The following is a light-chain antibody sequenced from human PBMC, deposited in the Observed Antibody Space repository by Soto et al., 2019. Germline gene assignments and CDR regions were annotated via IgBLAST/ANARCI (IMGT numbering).Light chain of an antibody. J-gene: IGKJ2*02. Sequence: DIQMTQSPSTLSASVGDRVTITCRASQSISSWLAWYQQKPGKAPKLLIYDASSLESGVPSRFSGSRSGTDFTLTISSLQPDDFATYYCQQYNSYSCTFGQGTKLEIK. CDR3: QQYNSYSCT. CDR2: DAS. V-gene: IGKV1-5*01. CDR1: QSISSW.